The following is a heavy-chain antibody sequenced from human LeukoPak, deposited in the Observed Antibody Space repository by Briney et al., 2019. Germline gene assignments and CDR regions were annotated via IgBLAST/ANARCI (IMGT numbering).Heavy chain of an antibody. Sequence: ASVKVSCKASGYTFTSYDINWVRQATGQGLEWVGWMNPNSGNTGYAQKFQGRVTMTRNTSISTAYMELSSLRSEDTAVYYCARVMGYCSSTSCSYFDYWGQGTLVTVSS. J-gene: IGHJ4*02. CDR1: GYTFTSYD. CDR2: MNPNSGNT. CDR3: ARVMGYCSSTSCSYFDY. D-gene: IGHD2-2*01. V-gene: IGHV1-8*01.